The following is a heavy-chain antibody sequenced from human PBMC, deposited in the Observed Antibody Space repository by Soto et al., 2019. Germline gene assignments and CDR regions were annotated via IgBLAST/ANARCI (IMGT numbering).Heavy chain of an antibody. Sequence: SETLSLTCTVSGGSISSYQWSWIRQPPGKGLEWIGYIYYSGSTNYNPSLKSRVTISVDTSKNQFSLKLSSVTAADTAVYYCARQGEYSSSWYDYWGQGPLVTVSS. D-gene: IGHD6-13*01. CDR3: ARQGEYSSSWYDY. CDR2: IYYSGST. J-gene: IGHJ4*02. V-gene: IGHV4-59*08. CDR1: GGSISSYQ.